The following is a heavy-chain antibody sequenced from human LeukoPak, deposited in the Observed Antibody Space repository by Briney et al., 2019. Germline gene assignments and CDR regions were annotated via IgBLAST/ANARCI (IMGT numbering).Heavy chain of an antibody. J-gene: IGHJ4*02. Sequence: SETLSLTCTVSGESISGFYWNWIRQPPGKGLEWIGYIYYSGSTNYNPSLKSRVTISVDTSKNQFSLKLSSVTAADTAVYYCARAHLPDFWSGYRGYYFDYWGQGTLVTVSS. CDR2: IYYSGST. V-gene: IGHV4-59*01. CDR3: ARAHLPDFWSGYRGYYFDY. D-gene: IGHD3-3*01. CDR1: GESISGFY.